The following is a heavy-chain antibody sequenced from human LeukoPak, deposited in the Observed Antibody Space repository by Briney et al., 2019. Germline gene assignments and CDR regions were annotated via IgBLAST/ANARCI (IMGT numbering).Heavy chain of an antibody. Sequence: PGGALRLPCAASGFTFSRYAMSWVRQAPGKGLEWVSSVSTDGDTYYTDSVKGRFTISRDVSRNTLFLQMISLRAEDTALYYCARSRSGSVAGTSDYWGQGTLVIVSS. J-gene: IGHJ4*02. CDR2: VSTDGDT. CDR1: GFTFSRYA. D-gene: IGHD6-19*01. CDR3: ARSRSGSVAGTSDY. V-gene: IGHV3-23*01.